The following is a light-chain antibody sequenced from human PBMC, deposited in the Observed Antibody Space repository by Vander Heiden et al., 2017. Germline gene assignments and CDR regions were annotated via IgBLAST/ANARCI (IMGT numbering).Light chain of an antibody. CDR1: QRISIW. Sequence: IRLPHSPSTLSASIGDRVTITCRASQRISIWLAWYQQKSGKAPKLLIYKASSLESGVPSRFSGSGSGTEFTLTISSLQPDDFATYYCQQYSSYSFTFGQGTKLEIK. CDR3: QQYSSYSFT. V-gene: IGKV1-5*03. J-gene: IGKJ2*01. CDR2: KAS.